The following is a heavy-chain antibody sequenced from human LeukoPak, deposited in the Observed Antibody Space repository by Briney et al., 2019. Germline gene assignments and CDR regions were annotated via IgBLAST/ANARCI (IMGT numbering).Heavy chain of an antibody. Sequence: GGSLRLSCAASGFTVSNNYMSWVRQAPGKGLEWVSVVYGGGSTYYADSGKGPFTISRDNSKNTLYIQMNSLRTEDTAVYYCAKANPLIVGARAGGSITFWGQGTMVTVSS. J-gene: IGHJ3*01. CDR2: VYGGGST. V-gene: IGHV3-53*05. CDR1: GFTVSNNY. D-gene: IGHD1-26*01. CDR3: AKANPLIVGARAGGSITF.